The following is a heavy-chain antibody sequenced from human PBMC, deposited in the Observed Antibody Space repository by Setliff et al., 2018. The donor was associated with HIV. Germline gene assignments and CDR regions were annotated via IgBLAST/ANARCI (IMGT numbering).Heavy chain of an antibody. J-gene: IGHJ4*02. V-gene: IGHV4-38-2*02. CDR3: ARDGGSSGWYFVLGYSDY. CDR2: MYYTGST. CDR1: GFSISSRYY. D-gene: IGHD6-19*01. Sequence: PSETLSLTCDVSGFSISSRYYWGWIRQSPGKGLEWIGSMYYTGSTYYNPSLKSRVTISIDTSKNQFSLKLNSVTAADTAMYYCARDGGSSGWYFVLGYSDYWGPGTLVTVSS.